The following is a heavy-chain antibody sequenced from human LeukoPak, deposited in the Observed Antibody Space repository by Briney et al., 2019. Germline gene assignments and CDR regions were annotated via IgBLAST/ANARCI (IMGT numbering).Heavy chain of an antibody. V-gene: IGHV1-2*02. CDR2: INANSGDT. Sequence: ASVTVSCKASGYRFNDFFVHWVRQAPGQGLEWMGWINANSGDTNYAQRFQGRVTMTRDMSITTAYMQLNSLRSDDTAVYFCARESFGTPTTFDYWGQGPLVTV. CDR1: GYRFNDFF. D-gene: IGHD1-1*01. CDR3: ARESFGTPTTFDY. J-gene: IGHJ4*02.